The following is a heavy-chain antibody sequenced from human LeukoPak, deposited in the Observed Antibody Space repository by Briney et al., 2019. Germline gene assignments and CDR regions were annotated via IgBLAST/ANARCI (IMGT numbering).Heavy chain of an antibody. J-gene: IGHJ4*02. CDR3: ATGRGYSGYERDLPAFDY. Sequence: ASVKVSCKVSGYTLTELSMHWVRQAPGKGLEWMGGFDPEDGETIYAQKFQGRVTMTEDTSTDTAYMELSSLRSEDTAVYYCATGRGYSGYERDLPAFDYWGQRTLVTVSS. V-gene: IGHV1-24*01. D-gene: IGHD5-12*01. CDR1: GYTLTELS. CDR2: FDPEDGET.